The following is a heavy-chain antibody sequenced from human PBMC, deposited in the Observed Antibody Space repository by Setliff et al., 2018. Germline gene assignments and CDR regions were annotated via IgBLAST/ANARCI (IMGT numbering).Heavy chain of an antibody. V-gene: IGHV1-8*02. J-gene: IGHJ4*02. CDR3: ARRPYDSSGYFNY. D-gene: IGHD3-22*01. CDR1: GYTFTSYD. Sequence: VASVKVSCKASGYTFTSYDINWVRQATGQGLEWMGWMNPNSGNTGYAQKFQGRVTMTRDTSASTAYMELSSLTSEDTAVYYCARRPYDSSGYFNYWGQGTLVTVS. CDR2: MNPNSGNT.